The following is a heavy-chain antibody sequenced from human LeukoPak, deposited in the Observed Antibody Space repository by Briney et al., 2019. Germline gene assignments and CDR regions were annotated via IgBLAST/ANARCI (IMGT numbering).Heavy chain of an antibody. J-gene: IGHJ4*02. CDR1: GNTLTELS. V-gene: IGHV1-24*01. CDR2: FDPEHGET. D-gene: IGHD1-26*01. Sequence: ASVKVSCKVSGNTLTELSMHWVRQVPGKGLEWMGGFDPEHGETIYAQKFRGRLTVTEDTSTDTSYMELSSLAYDDTAVYYCATETPPSGTYSVHFDSWGQGTLVTVSS. CDR3: ATETPPSGTYSVHFDS.